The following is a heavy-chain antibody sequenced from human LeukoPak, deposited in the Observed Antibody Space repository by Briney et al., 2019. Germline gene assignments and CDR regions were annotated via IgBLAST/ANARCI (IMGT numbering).Heavy chain of an antibody. CDR3: VTTEGYAYPYY. CDR2: IWYDGSNK. CDR1: GFTFSSYG. J-gene: IGHJ4*02. D-gene: IGHD2-15*01. Sequence: GGSLRLSCAASGFTFSSYGMHWVRQAPGKGLEWVAVIWYDGSNKYYADSVKGRFTISRDNSKNTLYLQMNSLRAEDTAVYYCVTTEGYAYPYYWGRGTLVTVSS. V-gene: IGHV3-33*01.